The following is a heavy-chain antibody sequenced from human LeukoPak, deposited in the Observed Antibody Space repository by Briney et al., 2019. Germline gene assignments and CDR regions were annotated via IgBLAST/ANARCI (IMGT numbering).Heavy chain of an antibody. D-gene: IGHD3-22*01. Sequence: PSETLSLTCTVSGGSISSSSYYWGWIRQPPGKGLEWIGSIYYSGSTYYNPSLKSRVTISVDTSKNQFSLKLSSVTAADTAVYYCARQADTYYYDRPPSGPRYAFDIWGQGTMVTVSS. CDR1: GGSISSSSYY. J-gene: IGHJ3*02. CDR2: IYYSGST. V-gene: IGHV4-39*01. CDR3: ARQADTYYYDRPPSGPRYAFDI.